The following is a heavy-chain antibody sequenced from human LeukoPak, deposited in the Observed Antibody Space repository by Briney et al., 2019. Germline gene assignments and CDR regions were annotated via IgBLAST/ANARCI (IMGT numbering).Heavy chain of an antibody. Sequence: GESLKISCKGSGYSFTSYWIGWVRQMPGKGLEWMGIIYPGDSGTRYSPSFQGQVTISADKSISTAYLQWSSLKASDTAMYYCARRYYDFWSGYYIDYWGQGTLVTVSS. J-gene: IGHJ4*02. CDR1: GYSFTSYW. D-gene: IGHD3-3*01. V-gene: IGHV5-51*01. CDR3: ARRYYDFWSGYYIDY. CDR2: IYPGDSGT.